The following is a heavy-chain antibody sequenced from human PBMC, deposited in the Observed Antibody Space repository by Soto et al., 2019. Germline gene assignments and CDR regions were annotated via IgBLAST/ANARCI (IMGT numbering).Heavy chain of an antibody. CDR2: INHSGST. CDR3: ARCLKVYSWSSNVGVFLNWFDP. J-gene: IGHJ5*02. V-gene: IGHV4-34*01. Sequence: QVQLQQWGAGLLKPSETLSLTCAVYGGSFRGYYWCWIRQPPGKGLEWSGEINHSGSTNYNPSLQSRVPISVDTTKNHFSLERSSVTGADTALYFSARCLKVYSWSSNVGVFLNWFDPWGQGTLVTVSS. D-gene: IGHD6-6*01. CDR1: GGSFRGYY.